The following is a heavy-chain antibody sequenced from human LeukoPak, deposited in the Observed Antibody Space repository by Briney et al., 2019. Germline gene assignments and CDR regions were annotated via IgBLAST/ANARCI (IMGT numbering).Heavy chain of an antibody. Sequence: GRSLRLSCAASGFTFSSYGMHWVRQAPRKELEWVAVIPSDGSNKYYADSVKGRFTISRDNSKKTLYLQMNSLRAENTAVYYCAKGGRVVVPMGDAFDIWGQGTMVTVPS. D-gene: IGHD2-2*01. CDR3: AKGGRVVVPMGDAFDI. J-gene: IGHJ3*02. CDR1: GFTFSSYG. CDR2: IPSDGSNK. V-gene: IGHV3-30*18.